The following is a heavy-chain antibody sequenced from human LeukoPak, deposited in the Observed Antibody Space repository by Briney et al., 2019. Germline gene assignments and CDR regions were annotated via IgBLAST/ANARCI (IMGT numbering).Heavy chain of an antibody. Sequence: ASVKVSCKASGYTFTSYGISWVRQAPGQGLEWMGWISAYNGNTNYAQKLQGRFTMTTDTSTSTAYMELRSLRADDTAVYYCASGLRDGYNSHRFDDWGQGTLVTVSS. CDR1: GYTFTSYG. J-gene: IGHJ4*02. D-gene: IGHD5-24*01. CDR3: ASGLRDGYNSHRFDD. V-gene: IGHV1-18*01. CDR2: ISAYNGNT.